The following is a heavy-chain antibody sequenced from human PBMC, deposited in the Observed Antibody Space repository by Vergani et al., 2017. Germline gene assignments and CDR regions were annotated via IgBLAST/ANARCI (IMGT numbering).Heavy chain of an antibody. CDR1: GFTFSDYY. V-gene: IGHV3-11*05. D-gene: IGHD1-26*01. J-gene: IGHJ6*02. CDR2: ISSSSSYT. Sequence: QVQLVESGGGLVKPGGSLRLSCAASGFTFSDYYMSWIRQAPGKGLEWVSYISSSSSYTNYADSVKGRFTISRDNAKNSLYLQMNSLRAEDTAVYYCAREREGIGSEGAYYYYYGMDVWGQGTTVTVSS. CDR3: AREREGIGSEGAYYYYYGMDV.